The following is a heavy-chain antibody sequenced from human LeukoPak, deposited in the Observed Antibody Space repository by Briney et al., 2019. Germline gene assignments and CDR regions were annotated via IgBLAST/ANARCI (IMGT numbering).Heavy chain of an antibody. Sequence: SETLSLTCAVYGGSFSGYYWSWIRQPPEKGLEWIGEITRSGNTNYNPSLKSRVTLSLDTSKNQFSLKLSSVTAADTAVYYCARHAPLTTLYYYYYMDVWGKGTTVTVSS. D-gene: IGHD2/OR15-2a*01. J-gene: IGHJ6*03. V-gene: IGHV4-34*01. CDR2: ITRSGNT. CDR3: ARHAPLTTLYYYYYMDV. CDR1: GGSFSGYY.